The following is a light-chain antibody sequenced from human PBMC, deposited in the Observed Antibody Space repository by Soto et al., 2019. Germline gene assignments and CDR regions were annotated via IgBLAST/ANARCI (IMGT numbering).Light chain of an antibody. CDR1: SSDVGGYNY. CDR2: EVS. Sequence: QSALTQPASVSGSPGQSITISCIGSSSDVGGYNYVSWYQHHPGRVPKPMIFEVSDRPSGVSNRFSGSKSGNTAYLTISGLQAEDDADYYCSSFSITSTIIFGGGTKLTVL. J-gene: IGLJ2*01. V-gene: IGLV2-14*01. CDR3: SSFSITSTII.